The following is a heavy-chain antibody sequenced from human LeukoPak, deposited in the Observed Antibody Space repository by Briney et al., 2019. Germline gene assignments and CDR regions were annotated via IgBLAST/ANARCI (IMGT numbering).Heavy chain of an antibody. CDR1: GFTFSSYA. D-gene: IGHD3-10*01. V-gene: IGHV3-23*01. J-gene: IGHJ4*02. CDR2: ISGSGGST. Sequence: GASLRLSCAASGFTFSSYAMSWVRQAPGKGLEWVSAISGSGGSTYYADSVKGRFTTSRDNSKNTLYLQMNSLRAEDTAVYYCANMVRGVTNDYWGQGTLVTVSS. CDR3: ANMVRGVTNDY.